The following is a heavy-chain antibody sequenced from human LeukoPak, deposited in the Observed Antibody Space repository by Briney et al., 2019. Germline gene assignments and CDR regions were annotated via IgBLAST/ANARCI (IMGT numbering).Heavy chain of an antibody. CDR2: ISSSGGST. D-gene: IGHD6-19*01. J-gene: IGHJ3*02. CDR1: GFTFSSYA. Sequence: GGSLRLSSAASGFTFSSYAMSWVRQAPGKGLEWVSTISSSGGSTYYADSVKGRFTISRDNSKNTLYLQMNSLRAEDSAVYYCAKTPSGWYSGAFDIWGQGTMVTVSS. CDR3: AKTPSGWYSGAFDI. V-gene: IGHV3-23*01.